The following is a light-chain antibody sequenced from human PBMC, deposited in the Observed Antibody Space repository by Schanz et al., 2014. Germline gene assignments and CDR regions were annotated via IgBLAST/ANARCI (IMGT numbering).Light chain of an antibody. J-gene: IGKJ1*01. CDR1: QSVGSS. CDR2: GAS. CDR3: QQCNNWPPWT. Sequence: EILLTQSPATLSLSPGERATLSCRASQSVGSSLAWYQQKPGQAPRLLIYGASTRATGIPARFSGSGSGTEFTLSISSLQSEDFAVYYCQQCNNWPPWTFGQGTKVEVK. V-gene: IGKV3-15*01.